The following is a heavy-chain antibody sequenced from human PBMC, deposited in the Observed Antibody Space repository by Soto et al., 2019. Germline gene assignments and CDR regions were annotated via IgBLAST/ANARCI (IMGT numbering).Heavy chain of an antibody. Sequence: PRGSLSLSSAASGVNFSNHWMHWVRQRPAEGLVWVSRITSDGKSKAYAESVKGRFAISRDNAKNTLYLQMNGLTAEDTAVYYCARESGDWPLNWFDPWGQGTLVTVSS. D-gene: IGHD2-21*02. CDR1: GVNFSNHW. V-gene: IGHV3-74*01. CDR2: ITSDGKSK. J-gene: IGHJ5*02. CDR3: ARESGDWPLNWFDP.